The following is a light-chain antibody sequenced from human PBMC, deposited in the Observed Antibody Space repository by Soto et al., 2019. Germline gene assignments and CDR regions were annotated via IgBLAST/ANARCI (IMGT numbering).Light chain of an antibody. V-gene: IGKV1-5*01. CDR3: QQYNSYPWT. CDR2: DAS. Sequence: DIQMTHSPSTLSASVGDRVTITCRASQSISSWLAWYQQKPGKDPKLLIFDASSLESGVPSRFSGSESGTEFTLTISSLQPVDFATYYCQQYNSYPWTFGQGTKVDIK. J-gene: IGKJ1*01. CDR1: QSISSW.